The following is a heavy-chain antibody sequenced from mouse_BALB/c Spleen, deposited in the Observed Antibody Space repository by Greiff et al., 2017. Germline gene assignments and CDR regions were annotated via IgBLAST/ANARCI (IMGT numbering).Heavy chain of an antibody. CDR1: GFSLTSYD. V-gene: IGHV2-9-2*01. CDR3: VRDHYRSSMDY. Sequence: VKLVESGPGLVAPSQSLSITCTVSGFSLTSYDISWIRQPPGKGLEWLGVIWTGGGTNYNSAFMSRLSISKDNSKSQVFLKMNSLQTDDTAIYYCVRDHYRSSMDYWGQGTSVTVSS. J-gene: IGHJ4*01. CDR2: IWTGGGT. D-gene: IGHD2-14*01.